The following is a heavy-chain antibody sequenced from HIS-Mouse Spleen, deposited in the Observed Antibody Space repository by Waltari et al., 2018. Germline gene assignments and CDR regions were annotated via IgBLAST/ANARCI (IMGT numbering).Heavy chain of an antibody. J-gene: IGHJ4*02. D-gene: IGHD2-8*01. CDR1: GFTFSSYG. V-gene: IGHV3-33*06. Sequence: QVQLVESGGGVVQPGRSLRLSCAASGFTFSSYGMHWVRQAPGKGVGGVAVIGFDGSKKYYADSGKGRITISRDNSKNTLYLQMNSLRAEDTAVYYCAKGGLMVYAIGDYWGQGTLVTVSS. CDR3: AKGGLMVYAIGDY. CDR2: IGFDGSKK.